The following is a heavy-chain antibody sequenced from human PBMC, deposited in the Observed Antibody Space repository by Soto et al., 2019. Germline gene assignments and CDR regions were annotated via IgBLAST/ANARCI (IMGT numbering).Heavy chain of an antibody. Sequence: QVQLVESGGGVVQPGRSLRLSCAASGFTFSSYGMHWVRQAPGKGLEWVAVISYDGSNKYYADSVKGRFTISRDNSKNTLYLQMNSLRAEDTAVSYCAKDIPLNIGWFDPWGQGTLVTVSS. CDR2: ISYDGSNK. V-gene: IGHV3-30*18. D-gene: IGHD3-16*02. CDR3: AKDIPLNIGWFDP. J-gene: IGHJ5*02. CDR1: GFTFSSYG.